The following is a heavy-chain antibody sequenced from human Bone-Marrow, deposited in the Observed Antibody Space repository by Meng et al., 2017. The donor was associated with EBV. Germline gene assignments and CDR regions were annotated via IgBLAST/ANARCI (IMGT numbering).Heavy chain of an antibody. V-gene: IGHV1-2*06. D-gene: IGHD6-19*01. J-gene: IGHJ4*02. CDR3: ARDSSGPSYYFDY. Sequence: VDLGQSGAEVRKPGTSRKVFCKTSGHPFPGFCIPWGRQAPGQGLEWIGRFNPKYGDTKFAQKFQGRVTMTRDTTISTVYMEMTSLRSDDTAIYYCARDSSGPSYYFDYWGQGALVTVSS. CDR2: FNPKYGDT. CDR1: GHPFPGFC.